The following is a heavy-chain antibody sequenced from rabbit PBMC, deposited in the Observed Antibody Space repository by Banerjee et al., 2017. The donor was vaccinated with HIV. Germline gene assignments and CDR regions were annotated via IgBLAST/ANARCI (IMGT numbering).Heavy chain of an antibody. CDR3: ARVSESYYTSGSAGYAYATLNL. D-gene: IGHD6-1*01. Sequence: QEQLEESGGGLVQPEGSLTLTCTASGFSFNNKCVMCWVRQAPGKGLEWIACINTDIDSSGSTYYASWVNGRFTISRSTRLNTVDLKMTSLTVADTATYFCARVSESYYTSGSAGYAYATLNLWGPGTLVTVS. J-gene: IGHJ4*01. V-gene: IGHV1S43*01. CDR1: GFSFNNKCV. CDR2: INTDIDSSGST.